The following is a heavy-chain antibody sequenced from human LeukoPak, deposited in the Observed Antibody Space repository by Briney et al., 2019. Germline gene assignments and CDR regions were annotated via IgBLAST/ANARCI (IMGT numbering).Heavy chain of an antibody. CDR2: IYYSGST. D-gene: IGHD6-6*01. J-gene: IGHJ3*02. Sequence: SETLSLTCAVSGGSISNYYWSWIRQPPGKGLEWIGYIYYSGSTNYNPSLKSRVTISVDTSKNQFSLKLSSVTAADTAVYYCARVRASGGSSYAFDIWGQGTMVTVSS. V-gene: IGHV4-59*01. CDR3: ARVRASGGSSYAFDI. CDR1: GGSISNYY.